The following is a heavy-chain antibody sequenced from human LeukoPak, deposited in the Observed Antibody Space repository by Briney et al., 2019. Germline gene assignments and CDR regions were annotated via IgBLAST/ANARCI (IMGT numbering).Heavy chain of an antibody. V-gene: IGHV1-2*02. CDR3: ARVHYYDSSGYLT. CDR1: GYTFTGYY. J-gene: IGHJ5*02. D-gene: IGHD3-22*01. Sequence: GASVKVSCKASGYTFTGYYMHWVRQAPGQGLEWMGWINPNSGGTNYAQKFQGRVTMTRDTSISTAYMELSRLRSDDTAVYYCARVHYYDSSGYLTWGQGTLVTVSS. CDR2: INPNSGGT.